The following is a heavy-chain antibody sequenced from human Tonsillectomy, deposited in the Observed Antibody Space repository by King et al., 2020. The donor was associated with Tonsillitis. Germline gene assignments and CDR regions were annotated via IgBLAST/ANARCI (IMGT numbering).Heavy chain of an antibody. Sequence: QLQQWGAGLLKPSETLSLTCAVYGESFSGYYWSWIRQPPGKGLEWIGEINHSGSTNYNPSLKSRVTISVDTSKNQFSLKLSSVTAADTAVYYCARRYYDFWADIWGQGTMVTVSS. D-gene: IGHD3-3*01. J-gene: IGHJ3*02. CDR1: GESFSGYY. CDR3: ARRYYDFWADI. CDR2: INHSGST. V-gene: IGHV4-34*01.